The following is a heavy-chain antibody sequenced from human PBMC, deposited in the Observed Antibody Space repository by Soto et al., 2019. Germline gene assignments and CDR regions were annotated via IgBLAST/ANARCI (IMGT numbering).Heavy chain of an antibody. V-gene: IGHV3-74*01. J-gene: IGHJ4*02. Sequence: EVQLVESGGGLVQPGGSLRLSCAASGFTFTNYWMHWVRQAPGKGLVWVSRVNTDGGTTNYADSVKGRFTISRDNANSMLFLQMNSLRAEDTAVYYCIRVTLGATGFDYWDQGTLVTVSS. CDR1: GFTFTNYW. CDR3: IRVTLGATGFDY. D-gene: IGHD3-16*01. CDR2: VNTDGGTT.